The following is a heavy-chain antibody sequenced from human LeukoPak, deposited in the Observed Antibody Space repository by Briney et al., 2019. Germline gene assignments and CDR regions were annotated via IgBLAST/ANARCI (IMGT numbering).Heavy chain of an antibody. CDR1: GASISGSGYY. J-gene: IGHJ5*02. CDR2: IYYSGST. D-gene: IGHD2-15*01. V-gene: IGHV4-39*07. Sequence: SETLSLTCAVSGASISGSGYYWGWIRQPPGKGLEWIGNIYYSGSTYYNPSLKSRVTISVDTSKNQFSLKLSSVTAADTAVYYCARAGIVVVVAATYWFDPWGQGTLVTVSS. CDR3: ARAGIVVVVAATYWFDP.